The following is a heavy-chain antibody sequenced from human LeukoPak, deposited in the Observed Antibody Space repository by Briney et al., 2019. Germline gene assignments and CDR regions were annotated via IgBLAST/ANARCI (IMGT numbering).Heavy chain of an antibody. J-gene: IGHJ3*02. V-gene: IGHV3-66*02. CDR3: AREVGATHSDAFDI. CDR2: IYSGGST. CDR1: GFTVSSNY. Sequence: GSLRLSCAASGFTVSSNYMSWVRQAPGKGVEWVSGIYSGGSTYYADPVKGRFTISRDNSKNTLYLQMNSLRAEDTAVYYCAREVGATHSDAFDIWGQGTMVTVSS. D-gene: IGHD1-26*01.